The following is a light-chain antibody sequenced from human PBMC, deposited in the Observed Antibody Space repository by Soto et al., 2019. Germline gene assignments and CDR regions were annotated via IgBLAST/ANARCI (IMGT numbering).Light chain of an antibody. CDR1: QSLLHSNGYNY. V-gene: IGKV2-28*01. J-gene: IGKJ1*01. CDR2: LGS. Sequence: DIVMTQSPLSLPVTPGEPASISCRSSQSLLHSNGYNYLDWYLQKPGQSPQLLIYLGSNRASGVPDRFSGSGSGTDSTLKISRVEAEDVGVYYCMHALQTPLTFGQGTKVEIK. CDR3: MHALQTPLT.